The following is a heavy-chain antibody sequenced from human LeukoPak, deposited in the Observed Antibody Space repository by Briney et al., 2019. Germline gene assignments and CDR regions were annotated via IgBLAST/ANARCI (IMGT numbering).Heavy chain of an antibody. CDR1: GFTFSSYS. V-gene: IGHV3-21*01. CDR3: AREPKYCSGGSCQDY. Sequence: GGSLRLSCAASGFTFSSYSMNWVRQAPGKGLEWVSSISSSSRYIYYADSVKGRFTISRDNAKNSLYLQMNSMRAEDTAVYYCAREPKYCSGGSCQDYWGQGTLVTVSS. J-gene: IGHJ4*02. CDR2: ISSSSRYI. D-gene: IGHD2-15*01.